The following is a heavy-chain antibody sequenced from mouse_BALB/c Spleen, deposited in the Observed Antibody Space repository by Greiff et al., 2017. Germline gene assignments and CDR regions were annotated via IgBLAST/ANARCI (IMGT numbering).Heavy chain of an antibody. CDR2: ISNGGGST. J-gene: IGHJ4*01. CDR1: GFTFSSYT. CDR3: ARAYYGNHYAMDY. V-gene: IGHV5-12-2*01. Sequence: EVQLVESGGGLVQPGGSLKLSCAASGFTFSSYTMSWVRQTPEKRLEWVAYISNGGGSTYYPDTVKGRFTISRDNAKNTLYLQMSSLKSEDTAMYYCARAYYGNHYAMDYWGQGTSVTVSS. D-gene: IGHD2-10*01.